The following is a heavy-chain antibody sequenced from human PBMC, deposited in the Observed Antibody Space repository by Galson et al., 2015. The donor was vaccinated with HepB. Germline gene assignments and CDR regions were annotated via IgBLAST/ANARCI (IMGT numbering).Heavy chain of an antibody. CDR1: GFTFYNHA. J-gene: IGHJ6*02. CDR2: LSGSGATT. Sequence: SLRLSCAASGFTFYNHAMYWVRQAPGKGLEWVSALSGSGATTFYTESVKGRFTISRDNSKNTLYLQMSRLRAEDTALYYCAKGLMYGDYEGNYYYGLDVWGQGTSLTVSS. CDR3: AKGLMYGDYEGNYYYGLDV. V-gene: IGHV3-23*01. D-gene: IGHD4-17*01.